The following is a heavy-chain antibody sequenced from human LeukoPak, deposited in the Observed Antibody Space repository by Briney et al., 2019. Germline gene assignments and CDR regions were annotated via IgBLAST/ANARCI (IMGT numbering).Heavy chain of an antibody. D-gene: IGHD3-16*01. CDR3: ARDRSYDYVWGSLDFDY. Sequence: ASVKVSCKASGYTFTGYYMHWVRQAPGQGLEWMGWINPNSGGTNYAQKFQGRVTMTRDTPISTAYMELSRLRSEDTAVYYCARDRSYDYVWGSLDFDYWGQGTLVTVSS. CDR1: GYTFTGYY. J-gene: IGHJ4*02. CDR2: INPNSGGT. V-gene: IGHV1-2*02.